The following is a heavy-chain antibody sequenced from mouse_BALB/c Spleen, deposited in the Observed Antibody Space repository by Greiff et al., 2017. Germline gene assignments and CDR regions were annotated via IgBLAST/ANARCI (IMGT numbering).Heavy chain of an antibody. CDR2: IFPGTGTT. J-gene: IGHJ3*01. CDR3: ARGRYDVRETAWFAY. Sequence: QVQLQQSGAELVKPGASVKLSCKTSGYTFTSYWIQWVKQRPGQGLGWIGEIFPGTGTTYYNEKFKGKATLTIDTSSSTAYMQLSSLTSEDSAVYFCARGRYDVRETAWFAYWGQGTLVTVSA. CDR1: GYTFTSYW. V-gene: IGHV1S132*01. D-gene: IGHD2-14*01.